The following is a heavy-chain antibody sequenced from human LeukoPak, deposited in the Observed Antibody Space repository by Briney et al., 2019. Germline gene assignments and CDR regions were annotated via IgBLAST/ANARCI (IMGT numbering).Heavy chain of an antibody. CDR1: GGSISNYY. CDR2: IYNSGRT. V-gene: IGHV4-59*01. D-gene: IGHD5-18*01. J-gene: IGHJ4*02. Sequence: SETLSLTCTVSGGSISNYYWNWIRQPPGKGLEWIGYIYNSGRTNYNPSLKSRVTVSVDTSKDQFSLKLSSVTAADTAVYYCVRGGYSYGYGLGLLDYWGQGSLVTVSS. CDR3: VRGGYSYGYGLGLLDY.